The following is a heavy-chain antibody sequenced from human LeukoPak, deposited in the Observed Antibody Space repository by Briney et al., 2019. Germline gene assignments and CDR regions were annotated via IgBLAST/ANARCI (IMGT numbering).Heavy chain of an antibody. V-gene: IGHV3-11*06. Sequence: GGSLRLSCAASEFIFSDYYMNWIRQAPGKGLEWVSNIGTTITYANYADSVKGRFTISRDNAKNSLYLQMNSLRAEDTAVYYCARDDDGDNPIDYWGQGTLVTVSS. CDR2: IGTTITYA. CDR1: EFIFSDYY. D-gene: IGHD4-17*01. J-gene: IGHJ4*02. CDR3: ARDDDGDNPIDY.